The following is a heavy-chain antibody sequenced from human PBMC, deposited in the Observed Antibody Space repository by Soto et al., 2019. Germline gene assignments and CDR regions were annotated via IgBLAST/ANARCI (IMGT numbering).Heavy chain of an antibody. J-gene: IGHJ4*02. Sequence: GGSLRLSCAASGFTFSSYAMSWVRQAPGKGLEWVSAISGSGGSTYYADSVKGRFTISRDNSKNTLYLQMNSLRAEDTGVYYCAKWVLDIVAKIDYWRKGTLVTVSS. CDR1: GFTFSSYA. CDR2: ISGSGGST. V-gene: IGHV3-23*01. D-gene: IGHD5-12*01. CDR3: AKWVLDIVAKIDY.